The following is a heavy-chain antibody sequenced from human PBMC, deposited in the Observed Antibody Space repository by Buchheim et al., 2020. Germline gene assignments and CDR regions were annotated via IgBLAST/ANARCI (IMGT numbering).Heavy chain of an antibody. V-gene: IGHV3-23*01. Sequence: EVQLLDSGGGLVQPGGSLRLSCAASGFTFSTYAMSWVRQAPGKGLEWVSAIIGSGGSAFYADSVKGRLTLSRDNSQRTLYLQMNSLRAEDTAVYYCAKRDSSGSYYFDYWGQGTL. J-gene: IGHJ4*02. D-gene: IGHD1-26*01. CDR2: IIGSGGSA. CDR3: AKRDSSGSYYFDY. CDR1: GFTFSTYA.